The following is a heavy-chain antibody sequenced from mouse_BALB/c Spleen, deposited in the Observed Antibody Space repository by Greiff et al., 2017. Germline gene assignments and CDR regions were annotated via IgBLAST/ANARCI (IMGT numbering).Heavy chain of an antibody. CDR3: ARSVTTVVATPNPFAY. V-gene: IGHV1-54*01. D-gene: IGHD1-1*01. J-gene: IGHJ3*01. CDR1: GYAFTNYL. Sequence: QVHVKQSGAELVRPGTSVKVSCKASGYAFTNYLIEWVKQRPGQGLEWIGVINPGSGGTNYNEKFKGKATLTADKSSSTAYMQLSSLTSDDSAVYFCARSVTTVVATPNPFAYWGQGTLVTVSA. CDR2: INPGSGGT.